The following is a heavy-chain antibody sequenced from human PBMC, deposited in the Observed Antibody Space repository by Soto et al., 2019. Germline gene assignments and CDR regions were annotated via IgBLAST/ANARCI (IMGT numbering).Heavy chain of an antibody. D-gene: IGHD2-15*01. Sequence: PGGSLRLSCAASGFTFSSYAMSWVRQAPGKGLEWVSAISGSGGSTYYADSVKGRFTISRDNSKNTLYLQMNSLRAEDTAVYYCAKVEDIVVVVAATGFDYWGQAPLVTVSS. J-gene: IGHJ4*02. CDR3: AKVEDIVVVVAATGFDY. CDR1: GFTFSSYA. V-gene: IGHV3-23*01. CDR2: ISGSGGST.